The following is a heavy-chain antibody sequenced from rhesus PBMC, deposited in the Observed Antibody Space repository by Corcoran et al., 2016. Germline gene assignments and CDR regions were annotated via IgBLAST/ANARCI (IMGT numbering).Heavy chain of an antibody. CDR3: ASGPTGIFDY. Sequence: QVQLQESGPGVVKPSETLSLTCAVSGGSISDSYRWSWIRQPPGKGLEWIGYICGSNTSTNYHPSLKSRVTISKDTSKNQFSLRLSSVTAADTAVYYCASGPTGIFDYWGQGVLVTVSS. V-gene: IGHV4S10*01. D-gene: IGHD1-32*01. CDR1: GGSISDSYR. CDR2: ICGSNTST. J-gene: IGHJ4*01.